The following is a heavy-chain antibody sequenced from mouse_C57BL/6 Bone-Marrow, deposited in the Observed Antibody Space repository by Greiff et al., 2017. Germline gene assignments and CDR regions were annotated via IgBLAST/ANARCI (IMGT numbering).Heavy chain of an antibody. CDR3: ARRGDYYGSSYKADY. CDR2: IYPGSGST. D-gene: IGHD1-1*01. J-gene: IGHJ2*01. V-gene: IGHV1-55*01. Sequence: VQLQQSGAELVKPGASVKMSCKASGYTFTSYWITWVKQRPGQGLEWIGDIYPGSGSTNYNEKFKSKATLTVDTSSSTAYMQLSSLTSEDSAVYYCARRGDYYGSSYKADYWGQGTTLTVSS. CDR1: GYTFTSYW.